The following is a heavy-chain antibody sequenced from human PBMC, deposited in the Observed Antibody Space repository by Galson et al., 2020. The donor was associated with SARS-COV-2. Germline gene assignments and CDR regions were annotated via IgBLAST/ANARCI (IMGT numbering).Heavy chain of an antibody. Sequence: SGPTLVKPTQTLTLTCTFSGFSLSTSGMRVSWIRQPPGKALEWLARIDWDDDKFYSTSLKTRLTISKDTSKNQVVLTMTNMDPVDTATYYCAREYSSSWYNLGDYYYYGMDVWGQGTTVTVSS. J-gene: IGHJ6*02. V-gene: IGHV2-70*04. CDR3: AREYSSSWYNLGDYYYYGMDV. CDR1: GFSLSTSGMR. CDR2: IDWDDDK. D-gene: IGHD6-13*01.